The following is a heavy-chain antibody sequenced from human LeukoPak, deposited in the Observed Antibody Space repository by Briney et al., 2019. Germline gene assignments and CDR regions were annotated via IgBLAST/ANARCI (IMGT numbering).Heavy chain of an antibody. CDR3: AKAGRIAVAGNDAFDI. J-gene: IGHJ3*02. Sequence: PGGSLRLSCAASGFTFSSYAMSWVRQAPGKGLEWVSAISGSGGSTYYADSVKGRFTISRDNSKNTLYLQMNSLRAEDTAVYYCAKAGRIAVAGNDAFDIWGQGTMVTVSS. CDR2: ISGSGGST. V-gene: IGHV3-23*01. CDR1: GFTFSSYA. D-gene: IGHD6-19*01.